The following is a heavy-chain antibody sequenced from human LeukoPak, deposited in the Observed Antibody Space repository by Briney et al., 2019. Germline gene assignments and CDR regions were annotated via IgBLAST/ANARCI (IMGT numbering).Heavy chain of an antibody. D-gene: IGHD1-1*01. CDR3: ARSFTDNFFFEN. V-gene: IGHV4-39*07. CDR1: GGSISSSSYY. J-gene: IGHJ4*02. Sequence: SETLSLTCTVSGGSISSSSYYWGWLRQPPGKGLEWIGSIYYSGSTYYNPSLKSRVTISVDTSKNQFFLDLTSVTAADTAVYYCARSFTDNFFFENWGQGTLVTVSS. CDR2: IYYSGST.